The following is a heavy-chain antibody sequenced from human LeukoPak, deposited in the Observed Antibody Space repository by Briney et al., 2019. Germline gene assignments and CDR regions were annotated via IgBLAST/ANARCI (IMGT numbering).Heavy chain of an antibody. CDR2: IRSRANSYAT. D-gene: IGHD6-13*01. V-gene: IGHV3-73*01. J-gene: IGHJ4*02. CDR1: GFTFSGSA. CDR3: TRYTAAAGSPFDY. Sequence: QPGGSLRLSCAASGFTFSGSAMHGVRQASGKGLEGVGRIRSRANSYATAYAASVKGRFTISRDDSKNTAYVQMNSLKTEDTAVYYCTRYTAAAGSPFDYWGQGTLVTVSS.